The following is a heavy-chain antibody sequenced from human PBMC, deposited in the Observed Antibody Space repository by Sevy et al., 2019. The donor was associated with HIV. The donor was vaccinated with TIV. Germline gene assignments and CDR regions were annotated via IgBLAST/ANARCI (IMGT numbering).Heavy chain of an antibody. D-gene: IGHD2-8*02. CDR2: IRYDGSNE. CDR1: GFTFSNHA. J-gene: IGHJ3*02. CDR3: SKDRKVLLVVYAIPFDVFDI. V-gene: IGHV3-30*02. Sequence: GGSLRLSCAASGFTFSNHAMHWVRQAPGKGLEWVAFIRYDGSNEYYADSVKGRFTIYRDNSKNTLYLQMNSLRTEDTAVYYCSKDRKVLLVVYAIPFDVFDIWGQGTMVTVSS.